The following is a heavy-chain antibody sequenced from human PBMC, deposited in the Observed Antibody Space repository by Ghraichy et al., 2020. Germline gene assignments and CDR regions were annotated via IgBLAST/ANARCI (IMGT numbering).Heavy chain of an antibody. V-gene: IGHV4-34*01. J-gene: IGHJ3*02. D-gene: IGHD3-3*01. Sequence: SETLSLTCAVYGGSFSGYYWSWIRQPPGKGLEWIGEINHSGSTNYNPSLKSRVTISVDTSKNQFSLKLSSVTAADTAVYYCARFRPGPPIRHFGVAGLHGAFVIWGQGTMVTVSS. CDR3: ARFRPGPPIRHFGVAGLHGAFVI. CDR2: INHSGST. CDR1: GGSFSGYY.